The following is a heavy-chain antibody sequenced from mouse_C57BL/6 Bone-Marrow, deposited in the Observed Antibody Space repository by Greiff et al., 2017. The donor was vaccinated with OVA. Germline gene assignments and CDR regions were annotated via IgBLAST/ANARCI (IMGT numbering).Heavy chain of an antibody. CDR3: ARDPGYYYGSSGCAY. CDR1: GFTFSSYA. D-gene: IGHD1-1*01. V-gene: IGHV5-4*01. Sequence: DVKLVESGGGLVKPGGSLKLSCAASGFTFSSYAMSWVRQTPEKRLEWVATISDGGSYTYYPDNVKGRFTISRDNAKNNLYLQMSHLKSEDTAMYYCARDPGYYYGSSGCAYWGQGTLVTVSA. CDR2: ISDGGSYT. J-gene: IGHJ3*01.